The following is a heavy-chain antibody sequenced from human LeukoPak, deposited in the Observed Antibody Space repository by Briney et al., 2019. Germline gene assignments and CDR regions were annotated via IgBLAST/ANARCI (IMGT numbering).Heavy chain of an antibody. D-gene: IGHD4/OR15-4a*01. CDR3: ARRAGAYSHPYDY. V-gene: IGHV1-46*01. J-gene: IGHJ4*02. CDR1: GYTFTSYH. Sequence: GASVKVSCKASGYTFTSYHIHWVRQAPGQGLEWMGIINPSDGSTSYAQKFQGRVTMTRDTSASTVYMELSSLRSEDTAVYYCARRAGAYSHPYDYWGQGTLVTVSS. CDR2: INPSDGST.